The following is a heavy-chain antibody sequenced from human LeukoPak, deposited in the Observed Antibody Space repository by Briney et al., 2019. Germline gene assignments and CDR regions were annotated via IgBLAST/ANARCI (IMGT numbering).Heavy chain of an antibody. D-gene: IGHD3-10*01. CDR2: ISSSGSTI. Sequence: GSLSLSCAASGFTFSSYEMNWVRQAPGKGLEWVSYISSSGSTIYYADSVKGRFTISRDNAKNSLYLQMNSLRAEDTAVYYCARETYYYGSGSYYFDYWGQGTLVTVSS. V-gene: IGHV3-48*03. CDR1: GFTFSSYE. J-gene: IGHJ4*02. CDR3: ARETYYYGSGSYYFDY.